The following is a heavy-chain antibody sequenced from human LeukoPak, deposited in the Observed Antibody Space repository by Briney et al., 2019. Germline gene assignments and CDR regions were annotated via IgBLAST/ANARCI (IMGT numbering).Heavy chain of an antibody. J-gene: IGHJ4*02. CDR1: GFTFSSYA. CDR2: ISYDGSNK. D-gene: IGHD6-6*01. V-gene: IGHV3-30*04. CDR3: ASGAARLDY. Sequence: PGRSLRLSCAASGFTFSSYAMHWVRQAPGKGLEWVAVISYDGSNKYYADSVKGRFTISRDNSKNTLYLQMNSLRAEDTAVYYCASGAARLDYWGQGTLVTVSS.